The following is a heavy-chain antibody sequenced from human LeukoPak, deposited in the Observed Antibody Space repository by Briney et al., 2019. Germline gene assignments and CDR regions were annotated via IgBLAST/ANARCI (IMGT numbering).Heavy chain of an antibody. Sequence: SSETLSLTCTVSGYSISSNYNWAWIRQPPGKGLEWIGTFNPSGNTYHNPSLKSRITISVDTSKNQFSLKLSSVTAADTAVYYCAKRGSYFARSWFDPWGQGTLVTVSS. CDR2: FNPSGNT. CDR3: AKRGSYFARSWFDP. V-gene: IGHV4-38-2*02. CDR1: GYSISSNYN. D-gene: IGHD1-26*01. J-gene: IGHJ5*02.